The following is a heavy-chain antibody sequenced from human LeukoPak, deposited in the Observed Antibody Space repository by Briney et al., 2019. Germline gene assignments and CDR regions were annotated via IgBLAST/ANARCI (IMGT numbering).Heavy chain of an antibody. CDR3: AKGNSGSYYDYYYGMDV. J-gene: IGHJ6*02. Sequence: PGGSLRLSCAASGFTFSSYAMSWVRQAPGKGLEWVSAISGSGGSTYCADSVKGRFTISRDNSKNTLYLQMNSLRAEDTAVYYCAKGNSGSYYDYYYGMDVWGQGTTVTVSS. D-gene: IGHD1-26*01. V-gene: IGHV3-23*01. CDR2: ISGSGGST. CDR1: GFTFSSYA.